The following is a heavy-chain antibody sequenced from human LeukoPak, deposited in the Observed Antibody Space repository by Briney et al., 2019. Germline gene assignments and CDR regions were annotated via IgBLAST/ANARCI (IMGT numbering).Heavy chain of an antibody. CDR1: GGSISSGGYY. J-gene: IGHJ4*02. Sequence: TSQTLSLTCTVSGGSISSGGYYWSWIRQHPGKGLEWIGYIYYSGSTYYNPSLKSRVTISVDTSKNQFSLKLSSVTAADTAVYYCASGYSGYGCFDYWGQGTLVTVSS. CDR2: IYYSGST. V-gene: IGHV4-31*03. D-gene: IGHD5-12*01. CDR3: ASGYSGYGCFDY.